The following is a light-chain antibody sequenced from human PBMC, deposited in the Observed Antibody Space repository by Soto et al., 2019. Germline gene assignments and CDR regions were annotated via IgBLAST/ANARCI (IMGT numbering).Light chain of an antibody. V-gene: IGLV2-14*01. CDR3: SSYRSSSTLGV. J-gene: IGLJ1*01. Sequence: SVLTQPASVSGSPGQSITISCTGTSSDVGGYNYVSWYQQHPGKAPKLMIYEVSNRPSGVSNRFSGSKSGNTASLTISGLQAEDEADYYCSSYRSSSTLGVFGTGTKVTVL. CDR2: EVS. CDR1: SSDVGGYNY.